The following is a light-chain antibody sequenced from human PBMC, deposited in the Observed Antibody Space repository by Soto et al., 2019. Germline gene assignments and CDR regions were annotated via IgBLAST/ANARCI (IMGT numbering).Light chain of an antibody. CDR2: AAS. J-gene: IGKJ4*01. Sequence: DIQLTQSPSFLSASVGDRVTITCRASQGISSYLAWYQQKPGKAPKRLIYAASTLQSGVPSRFSDSGSGTEFTLTISSLQPEDCATYYCQQLNSYPTFGGGTKVEIK. V-gene: IGKV1-9*01. CDR1: QGISSY. CDR3: QQLNSYPT.